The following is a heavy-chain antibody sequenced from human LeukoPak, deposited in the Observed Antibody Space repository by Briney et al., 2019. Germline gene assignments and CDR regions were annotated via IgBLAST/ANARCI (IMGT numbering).Heavy chain of an antibody. CDR2: ISAHNGNT. V-gene: IGHV1-18*01. CDR3: ARGGSSWSFDY. J-gene: IGHJ4*02. D-gene: IGHD6-13*01. Sequence: ASVKVSCXASGYTFTTYGISWVRLAPGQGLEWMGWISAHNGNTNYAQKLQGRVTMTTDTSTSTAYMELRSLRSDDTAVYYCARGGSSWSFDYWGQGTLVTVSS. CDR1: GYTFTTYG.